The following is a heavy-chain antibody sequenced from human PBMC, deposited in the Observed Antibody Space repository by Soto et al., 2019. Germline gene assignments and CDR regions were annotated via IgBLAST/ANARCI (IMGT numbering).Heavy chain of an antibody. CDR3: ARGWPYYYDSSGYYRKSPFDY. CDR2: INHSGST. D-gene: IGHD3-22*01. V-gene: IGHV4-34*01. CDR1: GGSFSGYY. Sequence: SATLSLTCAVYGGSFSGYYWSWIRQPPGKGLEWIGEINHSGSTNYNPSLKSRVTISVDTSKNQFSLKLSSVTAADTAVYYCARGWPYYYDSSGYYRKSPFDYWGQGTLVTVAS. J-gene: IGHJ4*02.